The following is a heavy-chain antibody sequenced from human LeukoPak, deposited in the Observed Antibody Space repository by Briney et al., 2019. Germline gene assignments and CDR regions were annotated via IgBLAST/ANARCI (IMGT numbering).Heavy chain of an antibody. CDR1: GFTFSSYG. CDR2: IRYDGSNK. CDR3: AKDPRIAAAGYYYYYYMDV. D-gene: IGHD6-13*01. Sequence: GGSLRLSCAASGFTFSSYGMHWVRQAPGKGLEWAAFIRYDGSNKYYADSVKGRFTISRDNSKNTLYLQMNSLRAEDTAVYYCAKDPRIAAAGYYYYYYMDVWGKGTTVTVSS. J-gene: IGHJ6*03. V-gene: IGHV3-30*02.